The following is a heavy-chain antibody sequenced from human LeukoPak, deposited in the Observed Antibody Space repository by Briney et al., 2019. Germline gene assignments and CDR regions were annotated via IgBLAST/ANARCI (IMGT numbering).Heavy chain of an antibody. D-gene: IGHD4-23*01. Sequence: GGSLRLSCAASGFTFSSYGMSWVRQAPGKGLEWVSAISGSGGSTYYADSVKGRFTISRDNSKNTLYLQMNSLRAEDTAVYYCARRAGGYSHPYDYWGQGILVTVSS. V-gene: IGHV3-23*01. J-gene: IGHJ4*02. CDR3: ARRAGGYSHPYDY. CDR2: ISGSGGST. CDR1: GFTFSSYG.